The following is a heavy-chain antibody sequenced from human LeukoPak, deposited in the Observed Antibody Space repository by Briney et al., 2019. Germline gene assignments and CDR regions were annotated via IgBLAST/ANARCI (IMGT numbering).Heavy chain of an antibody. J-gene: IGHJ4*02. V-gene: IGHV4-59*08. CDR2: VYYSGTT. Sequence: SETLSLTCTVSGGSISTYYWSCIRQPPGKGLEWIGYVYYSGTTNYKYKSSLKSRVTISVDTSKNQFSLKLTSVTAAVSAVYYCARLMNIAAADYWGQGTLVAVSS. D-gene: IGHD2/OR15-2a*01. CDR1: GGSISTYY. CDR3: ARLMNIAAADY.